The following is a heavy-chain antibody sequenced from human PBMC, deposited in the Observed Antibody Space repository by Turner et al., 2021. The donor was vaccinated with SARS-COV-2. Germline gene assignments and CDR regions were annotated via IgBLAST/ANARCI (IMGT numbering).Heavy chain of an antibody. CDR2: IYYSGST. D-gene: IGHD5-18*01. CDR3: ARFEHGYSYDFGFEY. CDR1: GGSISSSSYY. Sequence: QLQLQESGPGLVKPSETLSLTCTVSGGSISSSSYYWGWIRQPPGKGLEWIGIIYYSGSTYYNPSLMSRVNISVDTSKNQFSLKLSSVTAADTAVYYCARFEHGYSYDFGFEYWGQGTLVTVSS. J-gene: IGHJ4*02. V-gene: IGHV4-39*01.